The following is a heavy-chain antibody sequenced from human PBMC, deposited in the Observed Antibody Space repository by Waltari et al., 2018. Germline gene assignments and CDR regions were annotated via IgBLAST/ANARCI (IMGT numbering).Heavy chain of an antibody. CDR1: GGTFSSYA. CDR2: IIPIFGTA. Sequence: QVQLVQSGAEVKKPGSSVKVSCKASGGTFSSYAISWVRQAPGQGLEWMGGIIPIFGTANYEQKFQGRVTITADTSTDTAYMELSSLRSEDTAVYYGATVFSPDYGGNSVFDYWGQGTLVTVSS. D-gene: IGHD4-17*01. J-gene: IGHJ4*02. V-gene: IGHV1-69*14. CDR3: ATVFSPDYGGNSVFDY.